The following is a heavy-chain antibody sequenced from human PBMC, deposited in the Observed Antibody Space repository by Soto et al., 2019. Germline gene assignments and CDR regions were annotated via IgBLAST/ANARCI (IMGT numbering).Heavy chain of an antibody. Sequence: SETLSLTCTVSGGSISSGGYYWSWIRQHPGKGLEWIGYIYYSGSTYYNPSLKSRVTISVDTSKNQFSLKLSSVTAADTAVYYCARGWVGGVVVPAAMRGGMDVWGQGTTVTVSS. CDR1: GGSISSGGYY. CDR3: ARGWVGGVVVPAAMRGGMDV. J-gene: IGHJ6*02. CDR2: IYYSGST. V-gene: IGHV4-31*03. D-gene: IGHD2-2*01.